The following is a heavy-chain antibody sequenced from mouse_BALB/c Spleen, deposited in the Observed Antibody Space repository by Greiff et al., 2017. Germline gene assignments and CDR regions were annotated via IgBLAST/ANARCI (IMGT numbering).Heavy chain of an antibody. Sequence: DVKLVESGGGLVKPGGSLKLSCAASGFTFSSYAMSWVRQTPEKRLEWVASISSGGSTYYPDSVKGRFTISRDNARNILYLQMSSLRSEDTAMYYCARGVLFYYGSSYWYFYVWGAGTTVTVSS. CDR2: ISSGGST. D-gene: IGHD1-1*01. CDR3: ARGVLFYYGSSYWYFYV. V-gene: IGHV5-6-5*01. CDR1: GFTFSSYA. J-gene: IGHJ1*01.